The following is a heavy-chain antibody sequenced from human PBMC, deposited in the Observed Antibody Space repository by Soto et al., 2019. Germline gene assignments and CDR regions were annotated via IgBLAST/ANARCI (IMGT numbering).Heavy chain of an antibody. CDR3: ARENAYGDPKSFDY. J-gene: IGHJ4*02. CDR2: ISSSSNYI. V-gene: IGHV3-21*02. D-gene: IGHD4-17*01. Sequence: EVQLVESGGGLVKPGGSLRLSCTASGFTFSSYNMNWVRQAPGKGLEWVSSISSSSNYIYYADSMKGRFTISRDNAKNSLYLQMNSLRAEDTAVYYCARENAYGDPKSFDYWGQGTLVTVS. CDR1: GFTFSSYN.